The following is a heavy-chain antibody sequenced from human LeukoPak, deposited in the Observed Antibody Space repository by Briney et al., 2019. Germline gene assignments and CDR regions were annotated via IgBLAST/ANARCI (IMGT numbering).Heavy chain of an antibody. J-gene: IGHJ4*02. CDR3: ANVRYFDWLSTEYYFDY. D-gene: IGHD3-9*01. V-gene: IGHV1-2*02. CDR1: GYTFTGYY. Sequence: ASVKVSCKASGYTFTGYYMHWVRQAPGQGLEWMGWTNPNSGGTNYAQKFQGRVTMTRDTSISTAYMELSRLRSDDTAVYYCANVRYFDWLSTEYYFDYWGQGTLVTASS. CDR2: TNPNSGGT.